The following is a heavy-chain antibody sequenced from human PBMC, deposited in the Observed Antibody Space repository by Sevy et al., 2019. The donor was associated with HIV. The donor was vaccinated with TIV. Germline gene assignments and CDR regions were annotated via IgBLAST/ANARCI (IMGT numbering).Heavy chain of an antibody. CDR2: ISPYNGET. V-gene: IGHV1-18*01. CDR3: ARDSCSGGSCYQSGVY. CDR1: GYTFTNYR. Sequence: ASVKVSCKAYGYTFTNYRINWVRQAPGQGLEWMGWISPYNGETNYAQKFQGRVFMTTETSTTTGYMELRSLGSDDTAWYYCARDSCSGGSCYQSGVYWGQGTLVTVS. J-gene: IGHJ4*02. D-gene: IGHD2-15*01.